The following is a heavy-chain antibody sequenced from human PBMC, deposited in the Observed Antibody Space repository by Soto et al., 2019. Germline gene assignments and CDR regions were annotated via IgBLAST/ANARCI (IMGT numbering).Heavy chain of an antibody. CDR1: GFTFDDYA. CDR3: AKEGNRRIAAAGTFDT. J-gene: IGHJ5*02. D-gene: IGHD6-13*01. V-gene: IGHV3-9*01. CDR2: ISWNSGSI. Sequence: EVQLVESGGGLVQPGRSLRLSCAASGFTFDDYAMHWVRQAPGKGLEWVSGISWNSGSIGYADSVKGRFTISRDNAKNSLYLQMNSLRAEDTALYYCAKEGNRRIAAAGTFDTWGQGTLVTVSS.